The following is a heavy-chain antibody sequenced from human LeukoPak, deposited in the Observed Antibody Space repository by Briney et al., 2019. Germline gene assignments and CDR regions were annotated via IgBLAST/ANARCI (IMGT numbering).Heavy chain of an antibody. CDR2: IYTSGST. CDR1: GGSISSYY. J-gene: IGHJ4*02. V-gene: IGHV4-4*07. Sequence: SETLSLTCTVSGGSISSYYWSWIRQPAGKGLEWIGRIYTSGSTNYNPSLKSRVTMSVGTSKNQFSLKLSSVTAADTAVYYCARGYYDSSGYPKFDYWGQGTLVTVSS. D-gene: IGHD3-22*01. CDR3: ARGYYDSSGYPKFDY.